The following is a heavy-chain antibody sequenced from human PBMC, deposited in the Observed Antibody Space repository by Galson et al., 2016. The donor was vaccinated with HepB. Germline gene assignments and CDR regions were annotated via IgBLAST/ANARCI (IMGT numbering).Heavy chain of an antibody. CDR3: ARDVNNWTGDRRLFDL. CDR1: GFSFNDLY. J-gene: IGHJ4*02. CDR2: ISHSGNTR. D-gene: IGHD1-1*01. Sequence: SLRLSCAASGFSFNDLYMSWISQPPGKALEWISYISHSGNTREYADSVKGRFTVSRDNNKNSVYLQLNSLRAEDTALYYCARDVNNWTGDRRLFDLWGQGTLVAVAS. V-gene: IGHV3-11*01.